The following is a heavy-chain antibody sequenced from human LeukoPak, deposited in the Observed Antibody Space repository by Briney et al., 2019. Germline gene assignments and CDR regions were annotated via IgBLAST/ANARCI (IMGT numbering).Heavy chain of an antibody. D-gene: IGHD6-19*01. J-gene: IGHJ4*02. CDR2: ISAYNGNT. Sequence: GASVKVSCKASGYTFTSYGISWVRQAPGQGLEWMGWISAYNGNTNYAQKLQGRVTMTTDTSTSTAYMELRSLRSDDTAVYYCARDQGSAVAGLFDYWGQGTLVTVSS. V-gene: IGHV1-18*01. CDR3: ARDQGSAVAGLFDY. CDR1: GYTFTSYG.